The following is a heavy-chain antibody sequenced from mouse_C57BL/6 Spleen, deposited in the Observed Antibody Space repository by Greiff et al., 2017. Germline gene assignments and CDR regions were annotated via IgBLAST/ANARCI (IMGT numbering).Heavy chain of an antibody. CDR1: GYTFTSYW. V-gene: IGHV1-72*01. CDR3: ARAEYDYDHAMDY. Sequence: QVQLQQPGAELVKPGASVKLSCKASGYTFTSYWMHWVKQRPGRGLEWIGRIDPTSGGTKYNEKFKSKATLTVDNLSSTPYMQLSSLASEDSAVYYCARAEYDYDHAMDYRGQGNSVTVSS. CDR2: IDPTSGGT. J-gene: IGHJ4*01. D-gene: IGHD2-4*01.